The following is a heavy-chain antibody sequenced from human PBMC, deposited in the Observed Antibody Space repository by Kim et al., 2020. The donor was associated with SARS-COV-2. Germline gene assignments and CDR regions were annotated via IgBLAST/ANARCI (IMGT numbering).Heavy chain of an antibody. CDR2: IYYSGST. D-gene: IGHD3-22*01. Sequence: SETLSLTCTVSGGSISSGGYYWSWIRQHPGKGLEWIGYIYYSGSTYYNPSLKSRVTISVDTSKNQFSLKLSSVTAADTAVYYCAGAKQGGMIVVVIREFDYWGQGTLVTVSS. J-gene: IGHJ4*02. V-gene: IGHV4-31*03. CDR1: GGSISSGGYY. CDR3: AGAKQGGMIVVVIREFDY.